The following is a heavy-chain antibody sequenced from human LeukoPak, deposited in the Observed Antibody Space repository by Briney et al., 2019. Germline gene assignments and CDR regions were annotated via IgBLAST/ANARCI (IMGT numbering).Heavy chain of an antibody. V-gene: IGHV4-4*07. Sequence: PSETLPLTCTVSGGSISSYYWSWIRQPAGKGLEGIGRIYTSGSTNYNPSLKSRVTMSVDTSKNQFSLKLSSVTAADTAVYYCAREQWLVLGPYYFDYWGQGTLVTVSS. J-gene: IGHJ4*02. CDR2: IYTSGST. D-gene: IGHD6-19*01. CDR3: AREQWLVLGPYYFDY. CDR1: GGSISSYY.